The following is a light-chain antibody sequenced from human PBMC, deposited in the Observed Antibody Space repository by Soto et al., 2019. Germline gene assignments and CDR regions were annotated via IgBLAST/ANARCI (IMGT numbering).Light chain of an antibody. CDR2: KAS. CDR3: QQYNSYPYT. Sequence: DIQMTQSPSTLSASVGDRVTITCQASQSIGSWLAWYQQKPGKAPKVMIHKASSLESGVPSRFSGSGSGTEFTLTISSLQPDDFATYYCQQYNSYPYTFGQGTKLEIK. V-gene: IGKV1-5*03. CDR1: QSIGSW. J-gene: IGKJ2*01.